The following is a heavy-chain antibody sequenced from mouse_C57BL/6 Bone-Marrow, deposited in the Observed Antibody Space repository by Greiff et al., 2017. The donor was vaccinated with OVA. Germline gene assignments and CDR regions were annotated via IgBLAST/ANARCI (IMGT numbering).Heavy chain of an antibody. J-gene: IGHJ4*01. V-gene: IGHV8-9*01. CDR2: IYWDEDK. D-gene: IGHD1-2*01. CDR1: VFSLSTFGMG. Sequence: QVTLKESGPGILQPSQTLSLTCSFSVFSLSTFGMGVSWIRQPSGTGLEWLAHIYWDEDKHYKPSLKSRLTISKDTSNNQVFLKITTVDTADTATYYSARVLLRPGDAMDYWGQGTSVTVSS. CDR3: ARVLLRPGDAMDY.